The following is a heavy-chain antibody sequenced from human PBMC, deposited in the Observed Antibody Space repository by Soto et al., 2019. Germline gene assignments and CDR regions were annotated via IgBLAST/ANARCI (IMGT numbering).Heavy chain of an antibody. D-gene: IGHD2-2*01. CDR3: ARDSCSSTSCYPGQYNWFDP. J-gene: IGHJ5*02. Sequence: ASVKVSCKASGGTFSSYTISWVRQAPGQGLEWMGRIIPILGIANYAQKFQGRVTITADKSTSTAYMELSSLRSEDTAVYYCARDSCSSTSCYPGQYNWFDPWGQGTLVTVSS. V-gene: IGHV1-69*04. CDR2: IIPILGIA. CDR1: GGTFSSYT.